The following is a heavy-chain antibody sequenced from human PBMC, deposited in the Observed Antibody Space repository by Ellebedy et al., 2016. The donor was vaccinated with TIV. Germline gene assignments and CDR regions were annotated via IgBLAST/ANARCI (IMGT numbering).Heavy chain of an antibody. Sequence: PGGSLRLSCAASGFTFSDYYMSWIRQAPGKGLEWVSYISSSSSYTNYADSVKGRFTISRDNSKNTLYLQMNSLRAEDTAVYYCAKSRYYYGSGSAYYYYGMDVWGQGTTVTVSS. CDR3: AKSRYYYGSGSAYYYYGMDV. CDR2: ISSSSSYT. V-gene: IGHV3-11*03. J-gene: IGHJ6*02. D-gene: IGHD3-10*01. CDR1: GFTFSDYY.